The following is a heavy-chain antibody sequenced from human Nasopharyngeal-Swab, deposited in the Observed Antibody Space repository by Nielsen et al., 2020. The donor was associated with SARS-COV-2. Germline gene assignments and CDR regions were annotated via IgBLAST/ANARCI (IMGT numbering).Heavy chain of an antibody. Sequence: RQAPGKGLEWIGSIYYSGSTYYNPSLKSRVTISVDTSKNQFSLKLSSVTAADTAVYYCASGLAYYDILTGYQYDAFDIWGQGTMVTVSS. J-gene: IGHJ3*02. CDR3: ASGLAYYDILTGYQYDAFDI. CDR2: IYYSGST. D-gene: IGHD3-9*01. V-gene: IGHV4-39*07.